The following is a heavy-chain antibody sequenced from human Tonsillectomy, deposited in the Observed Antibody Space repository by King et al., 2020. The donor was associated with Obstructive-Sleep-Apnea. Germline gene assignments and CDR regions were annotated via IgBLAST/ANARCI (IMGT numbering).Heavy chain of an antibody. J-gene: IGHJ4*02. CDR3: ARDRWRLGELSLYQPPFDY. Sequence: VQLVESGAEVKKPGASVKVSCKASGYTFTSYGISWVRQAPGQGLEWMGWISAYNGNTNYAQKLPGRVTMTTDTSTSTAYMELRSLRSDDTAVYYCARDRWRLGELSLYQPPFDYWGQGTLVTVSS. CDR1: GYTFTSYG. D-gene: IGHD3-16*02. V-gene: IGHV1-18*04. CDR2: ISAYNGNT.